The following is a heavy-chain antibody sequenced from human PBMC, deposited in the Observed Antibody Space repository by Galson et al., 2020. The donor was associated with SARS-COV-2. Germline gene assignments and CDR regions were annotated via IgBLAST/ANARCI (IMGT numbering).Heavy chain of an antibody. D-gene: IGHD6-13*01. CDR1: GYSFMNYG. CDR2: ISVHSGNT. Sequence: ASVKVSCKASGYSFMNYGINWVRQAPGQGLEWMGWISVHSGNTKIAQKFQDRVTIITDTSTSTAYMELTSLRSDDTAVYYCGRDIWERHVSSSANGLWGQGTLVIVSS. CDR3: GRDIWERHVSSSANGL. V-gene: IGHV1-18*01. J-gene: IGHJ1*01.